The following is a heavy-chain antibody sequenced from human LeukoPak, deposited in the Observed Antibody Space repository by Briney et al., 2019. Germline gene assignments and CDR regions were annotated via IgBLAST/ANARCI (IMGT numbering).Heavy chain of an antibody. CDR3: ARLGLVRGVIRATDY. CDR2: IYHSGST. Sequence: SETLSLTCAVSGGSISSSNWWSWVRQPPGKGLEWIGEIYHSGSTNYNPSLKSRVTISVDKSKNQFSLKLSSVTAADTAVYYCARLGLVRGVIRATDYWGQGTLVTVSS. D-gene: IGHD3-10*01. V-gene: IGHV4-4*02. CDR1: GGSISSSNW. J-gene: IGHJ4*02.